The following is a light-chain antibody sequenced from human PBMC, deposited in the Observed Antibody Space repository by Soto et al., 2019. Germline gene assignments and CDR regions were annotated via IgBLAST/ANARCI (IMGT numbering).Light chain of an antibody. CDR3: ATWDDSLNGWV. V-gene: IGLV2-8*01. J-gene: IGLJ3*02. Sequence: QSALTQPPSASGSPGQSVTISCTGTSSDVGGYNYVSWYQQHPGKAPRLMVYEVTKRPSGVPARFSGSKSGNTASLTVSGLQSEDEADYYCATWDDSLNGWVFGGGTKLTVL. CDR1: SSDVGGYNY. CDR2: EVT.